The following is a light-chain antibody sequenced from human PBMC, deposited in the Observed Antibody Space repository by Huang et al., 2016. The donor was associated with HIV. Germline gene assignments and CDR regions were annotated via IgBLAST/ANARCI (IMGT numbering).Light chain of an antibody. CDR3: QQRSSGVT. CDR2: DTS. J-gene: IGKJ4*01. V-gene: IGKV3-11*01. Sequence: IVLTQSPATLSWYPGERGTLSCRACQSVGNYIAWYQQHPGQSPKLLIYDTSNRATGTPVRFSGSGSGTDFTLTISSLESEDFAVYYCQQRSSGVTFGGGTKVQVK. CDR1: QSVGNY.